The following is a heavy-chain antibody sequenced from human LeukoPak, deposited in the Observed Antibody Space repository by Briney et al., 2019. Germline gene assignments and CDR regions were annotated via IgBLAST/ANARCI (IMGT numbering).Heavy chain of an antibody. V-gene: IGHV3-7*01. CDR2: IKQRGTGK. CDR1: GFTFNIYA. D-gene: IGHD2-15*01. CDR3: VSSYCSGGTCYDFDY. J-gene: IGHJ4*02. Sequence: PGGSLRLSCSASGFTFNIYAMNWVRQAPGKGLEWVANIKQRGTGKYYAGSVKGRFTISRDDAKNSLYLHMNSLRADDTAVYYCVSSYCSGGTCYDFDYWGQGTLVTVSS.